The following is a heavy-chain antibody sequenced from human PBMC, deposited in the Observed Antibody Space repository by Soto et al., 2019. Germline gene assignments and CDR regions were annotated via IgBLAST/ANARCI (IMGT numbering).Heavy chain of an antibody. D-gene: IGHD6-13*01. J-gene: IGHJ4*02. CDR1: GYTFTGYY. CDR3: ARSPASGWSVGYSDV. V-gene: IGHV1-2*04. Sequence: GASVKVSCKASGYTFTGYYMHRGRQGPGQGPEGVGWVNPNSGGTNYAQEFQGWGTLARDTPISTAYMELSRLRSDDTAVYYCARSPASGWSVGYSDVWGQGPLVTLAS. CDR2: VNPNSGGT.